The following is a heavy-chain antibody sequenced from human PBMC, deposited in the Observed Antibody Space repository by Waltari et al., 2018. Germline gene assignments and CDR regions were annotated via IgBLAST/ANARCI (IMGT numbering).Heavy chain of an antibody. J-gene: IGHJ4*02. CDR2: INHSGST. CDR1: GGSFPGYS. Sequence: QVQLQQWGAGLLKPSETLSLTCAVSGGSFPGYSWSWIRQPPGKGLEWIGEINHSGSTNYNPSLKSRVTISVDTSKNQFSLKLSSVTAADTAVYSCVVTFKDFWTGYYNPLDYWGQGTLVTVSS. CDR3: VVTFKDFWTGYYNPLDY. V-gene: IGHV4-34*01. D-gene: IGHD3-3*01.